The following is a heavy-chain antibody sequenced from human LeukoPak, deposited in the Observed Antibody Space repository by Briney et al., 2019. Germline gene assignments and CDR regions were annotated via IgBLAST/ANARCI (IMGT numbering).Heavy chain of an antibody. CDR1: GYTFTDYH. Sequence: ASVKVSCKASGYTFTDYHLHWVRRAPGQGLEWMGWINPTSGATNYPPRFQGRVTMTRDTSISTAYMDLTRLTSDDTAVYYCARDQRSSYTYYFEDWGQGTLVTVSS. V-gene: IGHV1-2*02. CDR2: INPTSGAT. CDR3: ARDQRSSYTYYFED. J-gene: IGHJ4*02. D-gene: IGHD3-16*01.